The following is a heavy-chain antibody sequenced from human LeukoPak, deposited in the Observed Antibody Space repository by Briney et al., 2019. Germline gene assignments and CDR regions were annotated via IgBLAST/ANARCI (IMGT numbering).Heavy chain of an antibody. D-gene: IGHD5-18*01. CDR2: ISSNGGST. V-gene: IGHV3-64*01. J-gene: IGHJ3*02. CDR1: GFTFSSYA. Sequence: GGSLRLSCAASGFTFSSYAMHWVRQAPGKGLEYVSAISSNGGSTYYANSVKGRFTISRDNSKNTLYLQMGSLRAEDMAVYYCARSRGAMVPDAFDIWGQGTMVTVSS. CDR3: ARSRGAMVPDAFDI.